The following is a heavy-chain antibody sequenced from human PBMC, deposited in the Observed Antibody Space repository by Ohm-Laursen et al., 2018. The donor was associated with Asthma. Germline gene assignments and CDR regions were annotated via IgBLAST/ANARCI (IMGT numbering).Heavy chain of an antibody. Sequence: SLRLSCAASGHTFSRYSIHWVRQIPGKGLEWVASISTASTFIYYADSVRGRFTTSRDNAKNSVYLQMNSLRAEDTDLYYCARIGPEWELPGREYSLHHWGQGTQVTVSS. V-gene: IGHV3-21*01. CDR3: ARIGPEWELPGREYSLHH. D-gene: IGHD1-26*01. CDR1: GHTFSRYS. J-gene: IGHJ1*01. CDR2: ISTASTFI.